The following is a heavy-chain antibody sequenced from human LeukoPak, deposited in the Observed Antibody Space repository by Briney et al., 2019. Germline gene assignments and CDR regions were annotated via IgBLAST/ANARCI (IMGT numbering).Heavy chain of an antibody. D-gene: IGHD2-2*01. J-gene: IGHJ4*02. Sequence: SETLSLTCTVSGGSISSSTYYWGWIRQPPGKGLEWIGTIYYSGSTYYNASLKSRVTISVDTSRNQFSLKLSSVTAADTAVYYCARAYCSSASCAKLGYFHYWGQGTLVTVSS. V-gene: IGHV4-39*01. CDR2: IYYSGST. CDR3: ARAYCSSASCAKLGYFHY. CDR1: GGSISSSTYY.